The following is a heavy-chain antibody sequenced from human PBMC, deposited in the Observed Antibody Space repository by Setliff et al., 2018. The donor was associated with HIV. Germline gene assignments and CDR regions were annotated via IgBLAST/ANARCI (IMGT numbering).Heavy chain of an antibody. Sequence: GGSLRLSCVASGFTFSSFGMHWVRQAPGRGLEWVAAISGSGGSSYYADSVRGRFTISRDNYKNTLYLQMNSLRPEDTAVYYCARDSPLSHFDYWGQGILVTVSS. CDR1: GFTFSSFG. CDR3: ARDSPLSHFDY. V-gene: IGHV3-23*01. CDR2: ISGSGGSS. J-gene: IGHJ4*02.